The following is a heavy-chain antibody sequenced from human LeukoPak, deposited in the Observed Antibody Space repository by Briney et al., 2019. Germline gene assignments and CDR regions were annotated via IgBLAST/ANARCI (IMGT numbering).Heavy chain of an antibody. CDR3: AKARQWPYGMDV. CDR2: ISWNSGSI. Sequence: GGSLRLSCAASGFTFDDYAMHWVRQAPGKGLEWVSGISWNSGSIGYADSVKGRFTISRDNAKNSLYLQMNSLRAEDTALYYCAKARQWPYGMDVWGQGTTVTVSS. V-gene: IGHV3-9*01. J-gene: IGHJ6*02. D-gene: IGHD6-19*01. CDR1: GFTFDDYA.